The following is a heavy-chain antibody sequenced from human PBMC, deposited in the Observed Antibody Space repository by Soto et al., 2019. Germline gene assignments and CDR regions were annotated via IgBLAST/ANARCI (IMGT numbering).Heavy chain of an antibody. CDR1: GFTFSSYG. V-gene: IGHV3-33*01. Sequence: GGSLRLSCAASGFTFSSYGMHWVRQAPGKGLEWVAVIWYDGSNKYYADSVKGRFTISRDNSKNTLYLQMNSLRAEDTAVYYCARDKRTDFPGWFDPWGQGTLVTVSS. J-gene: IGHJ5*02. CDR2: IWYDGSNK. CDR3: ARDKRTDFPGWFDP. D-gene: IGHD3-3*01.